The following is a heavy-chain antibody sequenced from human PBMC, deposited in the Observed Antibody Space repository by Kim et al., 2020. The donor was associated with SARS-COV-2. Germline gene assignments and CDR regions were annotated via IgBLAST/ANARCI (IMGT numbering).Heavy chain of an antibody. CDR2: INSDGSST. V-gene: IGHV3-74*01. Sequence: GGSLRLSCAASGFTFSSYWMHWVRQAPGKGLVWVSRINSDGSSTSYADSVKGRFTISRDNAKNTLYLQMNSLRAEDTAVYYCARVPVKLTYLRAWYYYGMDVWGQGTTVTVSS. J-gene: IGHJ6*02. CDR1: GFTFSSYW. CDR3: ARVPVKLTYLRAWYYYGMDV. D-gene: IGHD7-27*01.